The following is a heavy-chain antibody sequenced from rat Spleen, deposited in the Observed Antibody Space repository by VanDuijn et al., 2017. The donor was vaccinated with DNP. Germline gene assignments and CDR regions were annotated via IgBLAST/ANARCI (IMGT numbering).Heavy chain of an antibody. V-gene: IGHV1-43*01. J-gene: IGHJ3*01. CDR1: GYTFTSYY. D-gene: IGHD1-11*01. CDR2: INTGSRGT. Sequence: QVQLQQSGAELAKPGSSVKISCKASGYTFTSYYISWIKQTTGQGLECIGYINTGSRGTHYNEKFKGKATLTVDKSSSTAFMQLSSLTPDDSAVYYCARWRGFNYGGWFAYWGHGTLVTVSS. CDR3: ARWRGFNYGGWFAY.